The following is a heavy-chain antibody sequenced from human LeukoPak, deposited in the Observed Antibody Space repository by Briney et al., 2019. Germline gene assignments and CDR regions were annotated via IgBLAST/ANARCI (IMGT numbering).Heavy chain of an antibody. J-gene: IGHJ5*02. CDR2: IYTSGST. V-gene: IGHV4-4*07. CDR1: GGSISSYY. CDR3: TGGGLVRGVTHWFDP. Sequence: SETLSLTCTVSGGSISSYYWSWIRQPAGKGLEWIGRIYTSGSTNYNPSLKSRVTMSVDTSKNQFSLQLDSVTPEDTAVYYCTGGGLVRGVTHWFDPWSQGTLVTVSS. D-gene: IGHD3-10*01.